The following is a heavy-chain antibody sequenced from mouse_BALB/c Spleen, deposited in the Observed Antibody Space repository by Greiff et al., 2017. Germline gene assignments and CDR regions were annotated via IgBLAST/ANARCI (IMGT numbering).Heavy chain of an antibody. CDR1: GYTFTSYW. J-gene: IGHJ3*01. CDR3: TRGLYYYGSSTGFAY. CDR2: IYPGSGST. D-gene: IGHD1-1*01. Sequence: LKQPGSELVRPGASVKLSCKASGYTFTSYWMHWVKQRHGQGLEWIGNIYPGSGSTNYDEKFKSKGTLTVDTSSSTAYMHLSSLTSEDSAVYYCTRGLYYYGSSTGFAYWGQGTLVTVSA. V-gene: IGHV1S22*01.